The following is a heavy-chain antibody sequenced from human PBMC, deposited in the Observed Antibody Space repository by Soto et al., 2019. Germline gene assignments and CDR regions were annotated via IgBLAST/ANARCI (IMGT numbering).Heavy chain of an antibody. Sequence: GGSLRLSCAASGFTFSSYWMSWVRQAPGKGLEWVANIKHDGSEKYDGYSVKGRVTIYRDSAKNSLDLQMNSLRAEDMAVYYCARDRLGRGCVRRGPFDIWGQGTM. J-gene: IGHJ3*02. D-gene: IGHD6-25*01. V-gene: IGHV3-7*03. CDR3: ARDRLGRGCVRRGPFDI. CDR2: IKHDGSEK. CDR1: GFTFSSYW.